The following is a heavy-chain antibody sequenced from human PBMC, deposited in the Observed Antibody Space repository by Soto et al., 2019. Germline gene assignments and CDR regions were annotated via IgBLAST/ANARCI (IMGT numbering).Heavy chain of an antibody. J-gene: IGHJ4*02. CDR3: ARDKITGLFDY. Sequence: ASVKVSCTASGYTFTSFDINWVRQATGQGLEWMGWMNPRSGNAGSAQNFQGRVTMTSNTATSTAYMELSSLRSEDTAVYYCARDKITGLFDYWGQGTLVTVS. CDR2: MNPRSGNA. CDR1: GYTFTSFD. D-gene: IGHD2-8*02. V-gene: IGHV1-8*01.